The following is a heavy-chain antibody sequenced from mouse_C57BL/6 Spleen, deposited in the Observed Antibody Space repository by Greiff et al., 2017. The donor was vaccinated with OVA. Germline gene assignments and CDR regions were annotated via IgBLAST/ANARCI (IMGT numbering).Heavy chain of an antibody. CDR3: ATYYYGRVDY. J-gene: IGHJ2*01. D-gene: IGHD1-1*01. Sequence: EVKLVESGGGLVKPGGSLKLSCAASGFTFSDYGMHWVRQAPEKGLEWVAYISSGSSTIYYADTVKGRFTISRDNAKNTLFLQMTSLRSEDTAMYYCATYYYGRVDYWGQGTTLTVSS. V-gene: IGHV5-17*01. CDR1: GFTFSDYG. CDR2: ISSGSSTI.